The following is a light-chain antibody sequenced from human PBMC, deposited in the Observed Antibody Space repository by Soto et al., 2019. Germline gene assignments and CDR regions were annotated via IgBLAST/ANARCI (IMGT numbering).Light chain of an antibody. Sequence: QSVLTQPPSASGTPGQRVTVSCSGSSSNIGTNYVYWYQQLPGTAPKLLIYRNNRRPSGVLDRFSGSKSGTSASLAISGLRSEDEADYYCAAWDDSLSGHVVFGGGTKLTVL. CDR1: SSNIGTNY. V-gene: IGLV1-47*01. J-gene: IGLJ2*01. CDR3: AAWDDSLSGHVV. CDR2: RNN.